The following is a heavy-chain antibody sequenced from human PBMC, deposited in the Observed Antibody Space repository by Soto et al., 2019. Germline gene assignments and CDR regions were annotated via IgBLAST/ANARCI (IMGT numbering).Heavy chain of an antibody. CDR3: AKETESIAARPGYGMDV. J-gene: IGHJ6*02. CDR1: GFTFSSYG. Sequence: PGGSLRLSCAASGFTFSSYGMHWVRQAPGKGLEWVAVISYDGSNKYYADSVKGRFTISRDNSKNTLYLQMNSLRAEDTAVYYYAKETESIAARPGYGMDVWGQGTTVTVSS. CDR2: ISYDGSNK. V-gene: IGHV3-30*18. D-gene: IGHD6-6*01.